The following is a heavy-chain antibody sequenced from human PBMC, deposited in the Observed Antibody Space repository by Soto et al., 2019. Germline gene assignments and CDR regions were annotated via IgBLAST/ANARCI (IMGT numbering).Heavy chain of an antibody. CDR2: IYYSGST. CDR1: GGSISSYY. Sequence: PSETLSLTCTVSGGSISSYYWSWIRQPPGKGLEWIGYIYYSGSTNYNPSLKSRVTISVDTSKNQFSLKLSSVTAADTAVYYCARERYFDWLLSPAKSYYYYMDVWGKGTTVTVSS. V-gene: IGHV4-59*01. D-gene: IGHD3-9*01. J-gene: IGHJ6*03. CDR3: ARERYFDWLLSPAKSYYYYMDV.